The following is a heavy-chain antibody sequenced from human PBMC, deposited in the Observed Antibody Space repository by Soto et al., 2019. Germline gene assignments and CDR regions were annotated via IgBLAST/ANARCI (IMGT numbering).Heavy chain of an antibody. D-gene: IGHD6-19*01. V-gene: IGHV3-30*18. Sequence: VQLVESGGGVVQPGRSLRLSCAASGFTFSSYGMHWVRQAPGKGLEWVAVISYDGSNKYYADSVKGRFTISRDNSKNTLYLQMNSLRAEDTAVYYCAKDFGAVADRLDYWGQGTLVTVSS. CDR2: ISYDGSNK. CDR3: AKDFGAVADRLDY. CDR1: GFTFSSYG. J-gene: IGHJ4*02.